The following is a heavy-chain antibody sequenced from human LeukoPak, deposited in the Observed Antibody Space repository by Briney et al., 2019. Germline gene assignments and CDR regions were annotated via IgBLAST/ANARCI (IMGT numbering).Heavy chain of an antibody. CDR2: ISYIRTT. CDR3: ARDFDHSSQAY. D-gene: IGHD2-15*01. Sequence: SETLSLTCTVSGGSISSSPYYWGWIRQSPGKGLEWIGGISYIRTTYYNPSLKSRVTISGDTSKNQFSLKLSSLTAADTAVYYCARDFDHSSQAYWGQGTLVTVSS. CDR1: GGSISSSPYY. J-gene: IGHJ4*02. V-gene: IGHV4-39*07.